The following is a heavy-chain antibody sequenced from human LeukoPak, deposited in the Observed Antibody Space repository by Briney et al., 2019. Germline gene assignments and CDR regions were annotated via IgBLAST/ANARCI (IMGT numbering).Heavy chain of an antibody. CDR2: INPNSGGT. D-gene: IGHD6-19*01. J-gene: IGHJ5*02. V-gene: IGHV1-2*06. CDR1: GYTFTGYY. Sequence: ASVKVSCKASGYTFTGYYMHWVRQAPGQGLEWMGRINPNSGGTNYAQKFQGRVTMTRNTSISTAYMELSSLRSEDTAVYYCAILLGYSSGWYKGNWFDPWGQGTLVTVSS. CDR3: AILLGYSSGWYKGNWFDP.